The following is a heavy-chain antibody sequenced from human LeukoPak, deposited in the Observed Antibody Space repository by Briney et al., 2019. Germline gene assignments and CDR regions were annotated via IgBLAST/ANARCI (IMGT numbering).Heavy chain of an antibody. CDR2: ISWNSGSI. V-gene: IGHV3-9*01. CDR1: GFTFDDYA. CDR3: AKDLSSGRGIFDY. Sequence: GGSLRLSCAASGFTFDDYAMPWVRQAPGKGLEWVSGISWNSGSIGYADSVKGRFTISRDNAKNSLYLQMNSLRAEDTALYYCAKDLSSGRGIFDYWGQGTLVTVSS. D-gene: IGHD6-19*01. J-gene: IGHJ4*02.